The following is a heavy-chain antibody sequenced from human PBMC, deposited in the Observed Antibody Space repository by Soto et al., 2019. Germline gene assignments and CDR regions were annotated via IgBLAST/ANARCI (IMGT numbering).Heavy chain of an antibody. V-gene: IGHV3-23*01. D-gene: IGHD6-19*01. CDR1: GFAFSSCD. J-gene: IGHJ4*02. Sequence: LSCAASGFAFSSCDMSWVRQAPGKGLEWVSAIRANGASTYYADSVKGRFTISTDSSKNSLYLQMDSLRAEDTAVYYCAKQSVAHSSGWYMDYWGQGTLVTVSS. CDR3: AKQSVAHSSGWYMDY. CDR2: IRANGAST.